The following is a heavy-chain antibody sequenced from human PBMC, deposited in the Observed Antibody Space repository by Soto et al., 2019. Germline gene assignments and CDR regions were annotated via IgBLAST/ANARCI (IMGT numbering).Heavy chain of an antibody. CDR2: IYYSGST. D-gene: IGHD6-13*01. CDR1: GGSTSNYY. V-gene: IGHV4-59*01. CDR3: AREPPAAGENWFDP. Sequence: SETLSLTCTVSGGSTSNYYWNWIRQPPGKGLEWIGYIYYSGSTNYNPSLKSRVTISIDTSKNQFSLKLSSVTAADTAVYYCAREPPAAGENWFDPWGQGTLVTVPS. J-gene: IGHJ5*02.